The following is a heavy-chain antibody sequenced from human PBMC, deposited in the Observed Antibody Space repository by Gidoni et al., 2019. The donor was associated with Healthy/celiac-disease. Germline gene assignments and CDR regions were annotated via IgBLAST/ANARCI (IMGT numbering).Heavy chain of an antibody. J-gene: IGHJ2*01. CDR3: AKDAPGIDWYFDL. CDR2: ISGSGGST. CDR1: GFTFSSDA. V-gene: IGHV3-23*01. Sequence: EVQLLEAGGGLVQPGGSLRLSCAASGFTFSSDAMSWVRQAPGKVLEWVSAISGSGGSTYYADSVKGRFTISRDNSKNTLYLQMNSLRAEDTAVYYCAKDAPGIDWYFDLWGRGTLVTVSS.